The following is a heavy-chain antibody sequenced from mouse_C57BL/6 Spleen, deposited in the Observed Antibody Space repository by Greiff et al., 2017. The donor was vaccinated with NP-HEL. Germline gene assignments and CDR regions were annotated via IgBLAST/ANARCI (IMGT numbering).Heavy chain of an antibody. Sequence: EVQLVESGPGLVKPSQSLSLTCSVTGYSITSGYYWNWIRQFPGNKLEWMGYISYDGSNNYNPSLKNRISITRDTSKNQFFLKLNSVTTEDTATYYCAGHYYGSSPYYYAMDYWGQGTSVTVSS. CDR2: ISYDGSN. CDR3: AGHYYGSSPYYYAMDY. CDR1: GYSITSGYY. J-gene: IGHJ4*01. V-gene: IGHV3-6*01. D-gene: IGHD1-1*01.